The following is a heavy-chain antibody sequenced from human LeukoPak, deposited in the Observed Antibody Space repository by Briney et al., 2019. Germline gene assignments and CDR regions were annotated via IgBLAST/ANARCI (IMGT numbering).Heavy chain of an antibody. D-gene: IGHD1-26*01. CDR2: ITSSSSHT. CDR3: ARDPYSGGYGAYYYYYMDV. CDR1: GDSISMHY. Sequence: LSLTCSVSGDSISMHYWSWIRQPPGKRLEWVSSITSSSSHTYYADSVKGRYTISRHNAKNSLYLQMDSLRAEDTAVYYCARDPYSGGYGAYYYYYMDVWGKGTTVTISS. J-gene: IGHJ6*03. V-gene: IGHV3-11*06.